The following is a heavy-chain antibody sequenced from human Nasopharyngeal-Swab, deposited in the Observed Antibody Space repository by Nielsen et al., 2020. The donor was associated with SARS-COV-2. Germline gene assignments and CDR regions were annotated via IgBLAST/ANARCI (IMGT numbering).Heavy chain of an antibody. Sequence: ASVKVSCKASGYTFTSYYMHWVRQAPGQGLEWMGIINPSGGSTSYAQKFQGRVTMTRDTSISTAYMELSRLRSDDTAVYYCATGTTGDDAFDIWGQGTMVTVSS. J-gene: IGHJ3*02. CDR2: INPSGGST. V-gene: IGHV1-46*01. D-gene: IGHD7-27*01. CDR1: GYTFTSYY. CDR3: ATGTTGDDAFDI.